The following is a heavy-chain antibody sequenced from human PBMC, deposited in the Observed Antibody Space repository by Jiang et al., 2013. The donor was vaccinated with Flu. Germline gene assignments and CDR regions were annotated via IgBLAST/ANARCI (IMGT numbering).Heavy chain of an antibody. CDR2: IYYSGST. CDR3: ARRVAMSSTRASDNWLDP. D-gene: IGHD2-2*01. Sequence: PGLVKPSETLSLTCTVSGGSISTYYWNWIRQPPGKGLEWIGHIYYSGSTNXNPSLKSRVTISVDTSKNQFSLKLSSVTAADTAVYYCARRVAMSSTRASDNWLDPWGQGTLVTVSS. V-gene: IGHV4-59*08. J-gene: IGHJ5*02. CDR1: GGSISTYY.